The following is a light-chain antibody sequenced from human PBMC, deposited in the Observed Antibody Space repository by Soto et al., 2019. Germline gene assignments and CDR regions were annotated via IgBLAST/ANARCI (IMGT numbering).Light chain of an antibody. CDR1: QSVSSRY. J-gene: IGKJ5*01. Sequence: EIVLTQSPGTLSLSPGERATLSCRASQSVSSRYLGWYQQRFGQAPRLLMYGASRRATGIPERFSGSGSGTDFTLTISRLEPEDFAVYYCQQYGSSITFGQGTRLEIK. V-gene: IGKV3-20*01. CDR2: GAS. CDR3: QQYGSSIT.